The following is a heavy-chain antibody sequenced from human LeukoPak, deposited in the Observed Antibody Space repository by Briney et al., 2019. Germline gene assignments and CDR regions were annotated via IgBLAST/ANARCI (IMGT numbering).Heavy chain of an antibody. Sequence: GASVKVSCKASGYTFSSYGISWVRQAPGQGLEWMGFINPSGSSAAYAQKFQGRVTMTRDTSINTAYMDLSSLTSDDTAVYFCARGRSVNYFGQDYWGQGTLVTVSS. CDR1: GYTFSSYG. J-gene: IGHJ4*02. CDR3: ARGRSVNYFGQDY. V-gene: IGHV1-2*02. CDR2: INPSGSSA. D-gene: IGHD3-10*01.